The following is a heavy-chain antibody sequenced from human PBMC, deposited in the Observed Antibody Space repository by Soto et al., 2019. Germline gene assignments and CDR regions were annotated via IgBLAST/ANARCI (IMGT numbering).Heavy chain of an antibody. CDR2: MNPNTGDT. CDR3: ARGDGYSVDY. CDR1: GATFISYD. V-gene: IGHV1-8*01. D-gene: IGHD4-4*01. J-gene: IGHJ4*02. Sequence: QLKLGKSGAEVKKPGASLKVSCKASGATFISYDINWVRQATGQGLEWMGWMNPNTGDTGYAQKFQGRVTMTRNTSINTANLELSSLRSDDTALYFCARGDGYSVDYWGQGTVVTVSS.